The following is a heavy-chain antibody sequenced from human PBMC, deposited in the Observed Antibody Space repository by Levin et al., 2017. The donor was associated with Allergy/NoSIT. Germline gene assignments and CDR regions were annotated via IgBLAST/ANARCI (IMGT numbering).Heavy chain of an antibody. J-gene: IGHJ4*02. CDR3: ARDGFRGYSYGELGY. D-gene: IGHD5-18*01. CDR1: GFTFSSYS. CDR2: ISSSSSTI. Sequence: GESLKISCAASGFTFSSYSMNWVRQAPGKGLEWVSYISSSSSTIYYADSVKGRFTISRDNAKNSLYLQMNSLRAEDTAVYYCARDGFRGYSYGELGYWGQGTLVTVSS. V-gene: IGHV3-48*01.